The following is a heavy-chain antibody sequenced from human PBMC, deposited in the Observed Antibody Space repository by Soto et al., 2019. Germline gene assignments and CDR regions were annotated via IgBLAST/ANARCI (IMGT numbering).Heavy chain of an antibody. CDR2: ISDGGST. CDR1: GGSIYTYY. Sequence: SETLSLTCNVSGGSIYTYYCNWIRQSPGKGLGWIGYISDGGSTNYNPSLKSRVTISVDTSKKQVSLKLSSVSAPDTARYLCAGDCSSSIRPEDDFYAFEVWGQGTKVTGS. V-gene: IGHV4-59*01. J-gene: IGHJ3*01. D-gene: IGHD2-2*01. CDR3: AGDCSSSIRPEDDFYAFEV.